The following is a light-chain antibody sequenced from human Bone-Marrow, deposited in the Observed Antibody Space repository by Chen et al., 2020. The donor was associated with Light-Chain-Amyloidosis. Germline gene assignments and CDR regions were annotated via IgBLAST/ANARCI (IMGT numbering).Light chain of an antibody. CDR2: SAS. V-gene: IGKV3-15*01. CDR3: QQYENWPRT. J-gene: IGKJ1*01. CDR1: QSVSGN. Sequence: DIVMTQSPPTLSVSPGERATLFCRASQSVSGNLAWYQQSPGQAPTLLIHSASTRATGVPARFSGSGFGTDFTLIISSLQSDDFAMYYCQQYENWPRTFGQGTKV.